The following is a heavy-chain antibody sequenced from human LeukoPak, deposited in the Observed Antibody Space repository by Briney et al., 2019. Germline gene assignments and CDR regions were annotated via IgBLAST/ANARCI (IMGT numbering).Heavy chain of an antibody. J-gene: IGHJ4*02. CDR3: ARFRGGYNY. CDR1: GFTFSSNY. CDR2: IRQDGSEK. Sequence: PGGSLRLSCAASGFTFSSNYMSWVRQAPGKGLEWVANIRQDGSEKYYADSVKGRFTISRDNAKNSLFLQMNSLRAEDTALYYCARFRGGYNYWGQGTLVTVSS. V-gene: IGHV3-7*01. D-gene: IGHD3-3*01.